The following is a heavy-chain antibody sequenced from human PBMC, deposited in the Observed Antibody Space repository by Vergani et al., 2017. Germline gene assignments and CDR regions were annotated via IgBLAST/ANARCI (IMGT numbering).Heavy chain of an antibody. CDR1: GFSLNTRGVS. CDR3: VYRKTECGTTGCFYPCYYYYYMDV. CDR2: IYWNDDQ. Sequence: QITLKESGPTLVKPTQTLTLTCTFSGFSLNTRGVSVAWIRQPPGKALDCLALIYWNDDQHYSPSLNNRVTITKDTSKNQVVLTMTNMDYVDTGTYYCVYRKTECGTTGCFYPCYYYYYMDVWGKGTTVTVSS. V-gene: IGHV2-5*04. J-gene: IGHJ6*03. D-gene: IGHD1-7*01.